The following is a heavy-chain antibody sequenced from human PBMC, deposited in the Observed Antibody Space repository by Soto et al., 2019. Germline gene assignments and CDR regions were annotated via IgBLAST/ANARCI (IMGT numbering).Heavy chain of an antibody. Sequence: GESLKISCKGSGYNFTNYWIGWVRQMPGKGLEWMGIIYPGDSDTRYSPSSQGQVIISADKSVSTAYLQWSSLKASDTAMYYCATISLRPYYHYGMDVWGQGTTVTAP. V-gene: IGHV5-51*01. CDR3: ATISLRPYYHYGMDV. J-gene: IGHJ6*02. CDR1: GYNFTNYW. CDR2: IYPGDSDT. D-gene: IGHD2-21*01.